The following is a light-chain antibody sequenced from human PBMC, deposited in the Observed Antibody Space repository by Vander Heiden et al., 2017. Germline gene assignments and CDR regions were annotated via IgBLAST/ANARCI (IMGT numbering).Light chain of an antibody. J-gene: IGKJ4*01. CDR2: KAS. V-gene: IGKV1-5*03. Sequence: DIQMTQSPSTLSASVGDRVTITCRASQSISSWLAWYQQKPGKAPKLLIYKASSLESGVPSRFSGSGSGTEFTLTISSLQPDDFATYYCQQYNRDPALTCGGGTKVEIK. CDR1: QSISSW. CDR3: QQYNRDPALT.